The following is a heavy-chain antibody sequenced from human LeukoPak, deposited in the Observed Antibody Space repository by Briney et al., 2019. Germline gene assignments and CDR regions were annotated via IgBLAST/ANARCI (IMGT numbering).Heavy chain of an antibody. J-gene: IGHJ3*02. CDR1: GGSISSYY. CDR3: AREAGELLGAFDI. V-gene: IGHV4-59*12. CDR2: IYYSGST. Sequence: SETLSLTCAVSGGSISSYYWSWIRQPPGKGLEWIGFIYYSGSTNYNPSLKSRVTISVDTSKNQFSLKLSSVTAADTAVYYCAREAGELLGAFDIWGQGTMVTVSS. D-gene: IGHD1-26*01.